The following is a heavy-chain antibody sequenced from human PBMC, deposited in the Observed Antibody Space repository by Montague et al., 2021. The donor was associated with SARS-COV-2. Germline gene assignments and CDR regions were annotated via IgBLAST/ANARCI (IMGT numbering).Heavy chain of an antibody. D-gene: IGHD2-15*01. V-gene: IGHV4-59*01. J-gene: IGHJ3*02. CDR3: ARGKGRSPDAFDI. CDR1: GGSISTYY. Sequence: SETLSLTCTVSGGSISTYYWSWIRQSPGKGLEWIGYIYCSGNPNXNPSLTSRLSMSVDTSKSQFSLELSSVTAADTAVFFCARGKGRSPDAFDIWGQGITVTVSS. CDR2: IYCSGNP.